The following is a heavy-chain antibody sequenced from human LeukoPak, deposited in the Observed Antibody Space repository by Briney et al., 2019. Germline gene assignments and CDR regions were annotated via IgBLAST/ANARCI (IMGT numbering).Heavy chain of an antibody. CDR3: ARGLVPDYYGSGSHYYYYYMDV. CDR1: GFTFSSYG. Sequence: QSGGSLRLSCAASGFTFSSYGMHWVRQAPGKGLEWVAFIRYDGSNKYYADSVKGRFTISRDNAKNSLYLQMNSLRAEDTAVYYCARGLVPDYYGSGSHYYYYYMDVWGKGTTVTISS. D-gene: IGHD3-10*01. J-gene: IGHJ6*03. V-gene: IGHV3-30*02. CDR2: IRYDGSNK.